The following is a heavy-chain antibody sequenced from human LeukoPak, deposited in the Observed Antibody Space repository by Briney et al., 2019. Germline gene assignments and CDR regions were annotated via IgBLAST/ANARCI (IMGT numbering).Heavy chain of an antibody. CDR1: GYSISNGYY. V-gene: IGHV4-38-2*02. CDR3: ARRKQWLGYYFDY. Sequence: ASETLSLTCTVSGYSISNGYYWGWIRQPPGKGLEWIGEINHSGSTNYNPSLKSRVTISVDTSKNQFSLKLSSVTAADTAVYYCARRKQWLGYYFDYWGQGTLVTVSS. D-gene: IGHD6-19*01. CDR2: INHSGST. J-gene: IGHJ4*02.